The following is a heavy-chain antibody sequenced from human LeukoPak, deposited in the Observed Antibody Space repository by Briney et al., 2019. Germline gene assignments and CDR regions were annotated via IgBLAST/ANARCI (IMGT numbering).Heavy chain of an antibody. CDR2: IYHSGST. V-gene: IGHV4-39*07. D-gene: IGHD4-17*01. CDR3: ARDRPDYGGDY. CDR1: GGSISSSSYY. J-gene: IGHJ4*02. Sequence: PSETLSLTCTVSGGSISSSSYYWGWIRQPPGKGLEWIGSIYHSGSTYYNPSLKSRVTISVDTSKNQFSLKLSSVTAADTAVYYCARDRPDYGGDYWGQGTLVTVSS.